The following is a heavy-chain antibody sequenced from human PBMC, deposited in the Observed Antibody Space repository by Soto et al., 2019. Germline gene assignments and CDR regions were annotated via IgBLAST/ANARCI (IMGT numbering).Heavy chain of an antibody. D-gene: IGHD2-15*01. CDR2: ISGNGDET. CDR3: AKGGQASPFEY. J-gene: IGHJ4*02. CDR1: GITFGRFA. V-gene: IGHV3-23*01. Sequence: EVQLLESGGGLVQPGGSLRLSCAVSGITFGRFAMTWVRQAPGEGLEWVSTISGNGDETFYADSGKVRFTISRDNSRNTVFLHMNSLRGEDTAIYYCAKGGQASPFEYWGLGTLVTVSS.